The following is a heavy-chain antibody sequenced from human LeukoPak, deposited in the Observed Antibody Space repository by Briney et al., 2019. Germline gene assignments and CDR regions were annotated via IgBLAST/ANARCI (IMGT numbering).Heavy chain of an antibody. CDR3: ARLRFNSSGPIDY. CDR1: GGSISSNNYY. Sequence: ETLSLTCTVSGGSISSNNYYWGWIRQPPGKGLEWIGSIYYSGSTFYIPSLKSRVTISVDTSKNQFSLKLSSVTAADTAVYYCARLRFNSSGPIDYWGQGTLVTVSS. V-gene: IGHV4-39*01. D-gene: IGHD3-22*01. CDR2: IYYSGST. J-gene: IGHJ4*02.